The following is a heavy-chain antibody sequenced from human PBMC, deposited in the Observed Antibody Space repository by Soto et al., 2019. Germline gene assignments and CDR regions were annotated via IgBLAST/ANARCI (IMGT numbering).Heavy chain of an antibody. Sequence: SETLSLTCTVSGGSISSYYWSWIRQPPGKGLEWIGYIYYSGSTNYNPSLKSRVTISVDTSKNQFSLKLSSVTAADTAVYYCARDDSGSYGMDVWGQGTTVTV. J-gene: IGHJ6*02. CDR2: IYYSGST. V-gene: IGHV4-59*01. CDR1: GGSISSYY. CDR3: ARDDSGSYGMDV. D-gene: IGHD1-26*01.